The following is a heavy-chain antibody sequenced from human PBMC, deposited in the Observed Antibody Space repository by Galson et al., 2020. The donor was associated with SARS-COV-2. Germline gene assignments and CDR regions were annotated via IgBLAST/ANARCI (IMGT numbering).Heavy chain of an antibody. CDR2: FDPEDGET. J-gene: IGHJ4*02. CDR3: ATTPGYSSSWYYNNFDY. D-gene: IGHD6-13*01. CDR1: GYTLTELS. Sequence: ASVKVSCKVSGYTLTELSMHWVRQAPGKGLEWMGGFDPEDGETIYAQKFQGRVTMTEDTSTDTAYMELSSLRSEDTAVYYCATTPGYSSSWYYNNFDYWGQGTLVTVSS. V-gene: IGHV1-24*01.